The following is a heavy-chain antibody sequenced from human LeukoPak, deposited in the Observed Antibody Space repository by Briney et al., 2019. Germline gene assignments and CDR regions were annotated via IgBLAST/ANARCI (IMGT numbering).Heavy chain of an antibody. D-gene: IGHD3-22*01. J-gene: IGHJ4*02. Sequence: PSETLSLTCTVSGGSISSGDYYWSWIRQPPGKGLEWIGYIYYSGSTYYNPPLKSRVTISVDTSKNQFSLKLSSVTAADTAVYYCARVPYYYDSSGSDYWGQGTLVTVSS. CDR1: GGSISSGDYY. CDR3: ARVPYYYDSSGSDY. V-gene: IGHV4-30-4*08. CDR2: IYYSGST.